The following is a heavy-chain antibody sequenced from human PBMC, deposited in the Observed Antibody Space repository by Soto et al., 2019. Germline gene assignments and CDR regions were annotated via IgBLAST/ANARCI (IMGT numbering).Heavy chain of an antibody. Sequence: PSWTLSLTCAVCGGTFNIYFWSLVRQPPGRGLDWIGEIDHSGSTNYNPSLKSRVTISVDTSKNQFSLKLSSVTAADTAVYYWARGRHFDGIVYWGQVALVTLSS. J-gene: IGHJ4*02. CDR1: GGTFNIYF. CDR3: ARGRHFDGIVY. D-gene: IGHD3-16*02. V-gene: IGHV4-34*01. CDR2: IDHSGST.